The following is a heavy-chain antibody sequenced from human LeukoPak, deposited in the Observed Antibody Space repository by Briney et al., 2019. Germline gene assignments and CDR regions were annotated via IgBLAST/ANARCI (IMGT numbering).Heavy chain of an antibody. CDR3: TRDFNWGDAG. J-gene: IGHJ4*02. CDR1: GFTFANSD. D-gene: IGHD7-27*01. Sequence: GGSLRLSCVGSGFTFANSDMNWVSHPPGRGLEWVSVISGSGHTISYADSVKGRFTISRDNFKNTLYLQMNSLRAEDTALYYCTRDFNWGDAGWGQGTLVTVSS. V-gene: IGHV3-23*01. CDR2: ISGSGHTI.